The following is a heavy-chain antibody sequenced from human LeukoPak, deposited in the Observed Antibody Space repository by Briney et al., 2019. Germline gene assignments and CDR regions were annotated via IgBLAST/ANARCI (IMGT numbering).Heavy chain of an antibody. CDR1: GYTFSDCD. Sequence: ASVKVACKASGYTFSDCDMHWVRQAPGQGPEWMGWINPVTGDTTYALNFQGRVTLTRDTSISTTYMELYRLTSDDTAVYYCARPVFRYFDWQYYFDYWGQGTLISVSS. J-gene: IGHJ4*02. CDR2: INPVTGDT. V-gene: IGHV1-2*02. CDR3: ARPVFRYFDWQYYFDY. D-gene: IGHD3-9*01.